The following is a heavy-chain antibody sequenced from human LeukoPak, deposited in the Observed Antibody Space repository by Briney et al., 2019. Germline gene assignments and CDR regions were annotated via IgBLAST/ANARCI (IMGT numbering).Heavy chain of an antibody. D-gene: IGHD5-18*01. CDR1: GFTFSSYG. J-gene: IGHJ4*02. V-gene: IGHV3-33*01. CDR3: ASSGYVIGTALVMDLFDY. CDR2: IWYDGSNK. Sequence: PGGSLRLSCAASGFTFSSYGMHWVRQAPGKGLEWVAVIWYDGSNKYYADSVKGRFTISRDNSKNTLYLQMNSLRAEDTGVYYCASSGYVIGTALVMDLFDYWGQGTLVTVSS.